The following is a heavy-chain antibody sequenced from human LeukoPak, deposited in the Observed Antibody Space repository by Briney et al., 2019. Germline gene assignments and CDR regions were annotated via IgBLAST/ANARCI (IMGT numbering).Heavy chain of an antibody. CDR1: GFTFSSYA. CDR3: ATSAPNYGDYVLWDY. CDR2: VSYDGSNK. D-gene: IGHD4-17*01. J-gene: IGHJ4*02. Sequence: GGSLRLSCAASGFTFSSYAMHWVRQAPGKGLEWVAVVSYDGSNKYYADSVKGRFTISRDNSKNTLYLQMNGLRAEDTAVYYCATSAPNYGDYVLWDYWGQGTLVTVSS. V-gene: IGHV3-30-3*01.